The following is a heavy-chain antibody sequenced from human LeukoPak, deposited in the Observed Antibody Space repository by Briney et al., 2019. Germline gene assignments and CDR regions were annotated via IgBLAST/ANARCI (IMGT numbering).Heavy chain of an antibody. CDR3: AKDLSITIFGVVIIGFDY. CDR2: ISGSGGST. J-gene: IGHJ4*02. D-gene: IGHD3-3*01. CDR1: GFTFSSYA. Sequence: PGGSLRLSCAASGFTFSSYAMSWVHQAPGKGLEWVSAISGSGGSTYYADSVKGRFTISRDNSKNTLYLQMNSLRAEDTAVYYCAKDLSITIFGVVIIGFDYWGQGTLVTVSS. V-gene: IGHV3-23*01.